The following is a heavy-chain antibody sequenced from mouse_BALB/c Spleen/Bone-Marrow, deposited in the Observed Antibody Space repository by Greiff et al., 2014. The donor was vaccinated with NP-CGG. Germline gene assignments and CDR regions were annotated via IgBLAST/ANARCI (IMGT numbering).Heavy chain of an antibody. V-gene: IGHV1S29*02. D-gene: IGHD1-2*01. CDR3: ARSRGTTATTYYFDY. J-gene: IGHJ2*01. CDR1: GYTFTDNN. Sequence: VQLQQSGPELVKPGASVKISCKASGYTFTDNNMHWVKQSHGKSLEWIVYIYPHNGGNGYNQKFKNKATLTVDSSSSTAYMELRSLTSEDSAVYYCARSRGTTATTYYFDYGGQGTTLTVSS. CDR2: IYPHNGGN.